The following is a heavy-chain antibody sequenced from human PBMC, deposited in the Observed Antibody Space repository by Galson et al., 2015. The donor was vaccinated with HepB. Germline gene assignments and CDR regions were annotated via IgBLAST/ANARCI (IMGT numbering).Heavy chain of an antibody. CDR2: ISGSGGST. CDR3: AKLSAWGFAIFDY. J-gene: IGHJ4*02. CDR1: GFTFSSYA. D-gene: IGHD3-16*01. Sequence: SLRLSCAASGFTFSSYAMSWVRQAPGKGLEWVSAISGSGGSTYYADSVKGRFTISRDNSKNTLYLQMNSLRAEDTAVYYCAKLSAWGFAIFDYWGQGTLVTVSS. V-gene: IGHV3-23*01.